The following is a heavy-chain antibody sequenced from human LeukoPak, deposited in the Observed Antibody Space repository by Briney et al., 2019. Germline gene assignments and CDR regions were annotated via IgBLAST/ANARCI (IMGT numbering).Heavy chain of an antibody. CDR3: ARDEGFTAMVTSFFDY. D-gene: IGHD5-18*01. CDR2: ISSSSSYI. V-gene: IGHV3-21*01. J-gene: IGHJ4*02. CDR1: GFTFSSYS. Sequence: PGGSLRLSCAASGFTFSSYSMNWVRQAPGKGLEWVSSISSSSSYIYYADSVKGRFTISRDNAKNSLYLQMNSLRAEDTAVYYCARDEGFTAMVTSFFDYWGQGTLVTVSS.